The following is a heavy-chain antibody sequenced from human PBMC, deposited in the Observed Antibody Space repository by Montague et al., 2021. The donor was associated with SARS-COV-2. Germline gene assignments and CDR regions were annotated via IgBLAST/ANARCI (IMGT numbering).Heavy chain of an antibody. Sequence: SETLSLTCVVSGGSISSINWWSWVRQPPGKGLEWIGEIYHSGSTNYNPSLKSRVIISVDKSKNHFSLKLSSVTAADTAVYYCARTGYSSGWHSFDFWGQGTLVTVSS. CDR1: GGSISSINW. V-gene: IGHV4-4*02. CDR2: IYHSGST. CDR3: ARTGYSSGWHSFDF. D-gene: IGHD6-19*01. J-gene: IGHJ4*02.